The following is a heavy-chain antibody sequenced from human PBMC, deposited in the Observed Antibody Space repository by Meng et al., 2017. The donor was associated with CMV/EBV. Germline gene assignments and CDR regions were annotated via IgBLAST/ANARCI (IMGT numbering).Heavy chain of an antibody. D-gene: IGHD6-19*01. J-gene: IGHJ4*02. Sequence: QVEAVPSGAEMKKPGASVKVSCTTSGFTFSDYYIHWVRQAPGQGLEWMGWVNSNNDATNYARKFQGRVSMTRDTSISTAHMELSRLMSDDTAVYYCVRSSGWSLFDYWGQGTLVTVSS. CDR1: GFTFSDYY. CDR3: VRSSGWSLFDY. CDR2: VNSNNDAT. V-gene: IGHV1-2*02.